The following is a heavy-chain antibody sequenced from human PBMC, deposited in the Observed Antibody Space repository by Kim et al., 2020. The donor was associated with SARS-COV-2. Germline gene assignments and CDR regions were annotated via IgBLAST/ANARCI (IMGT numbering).Heavy chain of an antibody. CDR2: IWYDGSNK. V-gene: IGHV3-33*01. J-gene: IGHJ4*02. D-gene: IGHD3-9*01. CDR1: GFTFSRYG. CDR3: ARDRVDWPSADGYYFDY. Sequence: GGSLRLSCAASGFTFSRYGMHWVRQAPGKGLEWVAVIWYDGSNKYYADSVKGRFTISRDNSKNTLYLQMNSLRAEDTAVYYCARDRVDWPSADGYYFDYWGQGTLVTVSS.